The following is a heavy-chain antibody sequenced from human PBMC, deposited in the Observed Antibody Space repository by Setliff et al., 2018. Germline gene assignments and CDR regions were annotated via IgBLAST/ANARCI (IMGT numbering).Heavy chain of an antibody. CDR3: ARESRFGELFPVLS. D-gene: IGHD3-10*01. Sequence: LRLSCAASGFTFSDYYMSWIRQAPGKGLEWVSYISSSGSTIYYADSVKGRFTISRDNAKNSLYLQMNSLRAEDTAVYYCARESRFGELFPVLSWGQGTLVTVSS. V-gene: IGHV3-11*04. CDR2: ISSSGSTI. CDR1: GFTFSDYY. J-gene: IGHJ5*02.